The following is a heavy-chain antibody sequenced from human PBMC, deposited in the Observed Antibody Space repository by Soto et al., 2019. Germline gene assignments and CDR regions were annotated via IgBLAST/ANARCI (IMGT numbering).Heavy chain of an antibody. CDR1: GGSTSDKSYF. J-gene: IGHJ4*02. Sequence: SETLSLTCSVSGGSTSDKSYFCGWVRQSPGTGLEWIGSMYSSGSSYYNPSLKSRVAISVDTSRNQFSLKLRSVTAADTAVYFCARQRLLRLKPDFDIWGQGTLVTVSS. D-gene: IGHD2-21*02. V-gene: IGHV4-39*01. CDR2: MYSSGSS. CDR3: ARQRLLRLKPDFDI.